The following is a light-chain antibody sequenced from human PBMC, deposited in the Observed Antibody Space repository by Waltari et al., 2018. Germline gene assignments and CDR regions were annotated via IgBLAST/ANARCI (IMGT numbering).Light chain of an antibody. CDR3: AAWDDGLNAHYV. J-gene: IGLJ1*01. Sequence: QSVLTQPPSASGTPGQRVTISCSGSSSNIGSNTVNWYQQLPGTAPKLLIYSNNQRPSGVPDRVSGANSGTSASLAISGLQSEDEADYYCAAWDDGLNAHYVFGTGTKVTVL. CDR2: SNN. CDR1: SSNIGSNT. V-gene: IGLV1-44*01.